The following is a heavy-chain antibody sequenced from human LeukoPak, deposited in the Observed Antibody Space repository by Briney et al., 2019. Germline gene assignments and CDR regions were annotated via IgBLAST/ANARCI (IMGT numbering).Heavy chain of an antibody. CDR3: ARWHYYDSSGYYLYYFDY. V-gene: IGHV1-2*02. D-gene: IGHD3-22*01. CDR1: GYTFTGYY. Sequence: ASVKVSCKASGYTFTGYYMHWVRQAPGQGLEWMGWINPNSGGTNYAQKFQGRVTMTTDTSTSTAYMELRSLRSDDTAVYYCARWHYYDSSGYYLYYFDYWGQGTLVTVSS. J-gene: IGHJ4*02. CDR2: INPNSGGT.